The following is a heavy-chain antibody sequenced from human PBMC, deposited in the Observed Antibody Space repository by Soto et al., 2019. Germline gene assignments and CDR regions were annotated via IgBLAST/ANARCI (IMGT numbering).Heavy chain of an antibody. V-gene: IGHV3-23*01. J-gene: IGHJ4*02. CDR1: GFTFSSYA. Sequence: EVQLLESGGGLVQPGGSLRLSCAASGFTFSSYAMPWVRQAPGKGLEWVSVISASDKATYYAASVKGRFTISRDNSKNALYLQFNSQRAEATAVYYCAKGVSRSAWSASDNWGQGTRVTVSS. CDR3: AKGVSRSAWSASDN. CDR2: ISASDKAT. D-gene: IGHD6-19*01.